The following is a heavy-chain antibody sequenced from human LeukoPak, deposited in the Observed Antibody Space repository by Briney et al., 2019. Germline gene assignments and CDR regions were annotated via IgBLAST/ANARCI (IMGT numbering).Heavy chain of an antibody. CDR3: AIAVAGYFDY. Sequence: SETLSLTCAVYGGSFSGYYWSWIRQPPGKGLEWIGEINHSGSTNYNPSLKSRVTISVDTSKNQFSLKLSSVTAADTAVYYCAIAVAGYFDYWGQGTLVTASS. CDR2: INHSGST. CDR1: GGSFSGYY. J-gene: IGHJ4*02. D-gene: IGHD6-19*01. V-gene: IGHV4-34*01.